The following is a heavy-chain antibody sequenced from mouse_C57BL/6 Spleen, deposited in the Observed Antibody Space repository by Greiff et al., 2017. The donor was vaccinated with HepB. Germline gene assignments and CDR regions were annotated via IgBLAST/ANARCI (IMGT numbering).Heavy chain of an antibody. Sequence: EVQLVESGGGLVQSGRSLRLSCATSGFTFSDFYMEWVRQAPGKGLEWIAASRNKANDYTTEYSASVKGRFIVSRDTSQSILYLQMNALRAEDTAIYYCARAGYDYDVFAYWGQGTLVTVSA. CDR1: GFTFSDFY. V-gene: IGHV7-1*01. D-gene: IGHD2-4*01. CDR3: ARAGYDYDVFAY. CDR2: SRNKANDYTT. J-gene: IGHJ3*01.